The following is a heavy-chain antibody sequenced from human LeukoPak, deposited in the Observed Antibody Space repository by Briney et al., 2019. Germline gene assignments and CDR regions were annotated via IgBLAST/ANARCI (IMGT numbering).Heavy chain of an antibody. CDR3: AREISGSYYDYFDY. V-gene: IGHV3-64*01. J-gene: IGHJ4*02. Sequence: PEGSLRLSCAASGFTFSSYAMHWVRQAPGKGLEYVSAISSNGGSTYYANSVKGRFTISRDNSKNTLYLQMGSLRAEDMAVYYCAREISGSYYDYFDYWGQGTLVTVSS. CDR2: ISSNGGST. D-gene: IGHD1-26*01. CDR1: GFTFSSYA.